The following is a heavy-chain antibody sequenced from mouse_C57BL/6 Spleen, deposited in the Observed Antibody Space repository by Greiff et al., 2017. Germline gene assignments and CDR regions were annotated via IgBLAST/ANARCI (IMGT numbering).Heavy chain of an antibody. D-gene: IGHD2-4*01. J-gene: IGHJ2*01. CDR1: GYTFTSYW. CDR3: ARDDYDEKVFDY. Sequence: QVQLQQPGAELVKPGASVKMSCKASGYTFTSYWITWVKQRPGQGLEWIGDIYPGSGSTNYNEKFKSKDTLTVDTSSSTAYMQLSSLTSEDSAVYYCARDDYDEKVFDYWGQGTTLTVSS. CDR2: IYPGSGST. V-gene: IGHV1-55*01.